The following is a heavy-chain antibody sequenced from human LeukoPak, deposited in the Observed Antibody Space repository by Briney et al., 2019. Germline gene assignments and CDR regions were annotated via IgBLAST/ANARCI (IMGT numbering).Heavy chain of an antibody. Sequence: KPSETLSLTCAVSGDSMNSSNWWSWVRQSPGKGLVWIGEIYQGGRTNYKSSLKSRVSISVDKSRNQLSLKLTSVTAADTAVYYCARGDASGYPDYWGQGTLVTVSS. D-gene: IGHD3-22*01. V-gene: IGHV4-4*02. CDR1: GDSMNSSNW. J-gene: IGHJ4*02. CDR3: ARGDASGYPDY. CDR2: IYQGGRT.